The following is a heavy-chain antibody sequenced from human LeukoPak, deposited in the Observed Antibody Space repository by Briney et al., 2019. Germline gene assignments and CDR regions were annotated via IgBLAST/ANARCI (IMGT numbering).Heavy chain of an antibody. CDR3: ARGNYYVDY. D-gene: IGHD3-10*01. J-gene: IGHJ4*02. Sequence: GASVKVSCKASGYTFTSYGISWVRQAPGQGLEWMGWINTNTGNPTYAQGFTGRFVFSLDTSVSTAYLQISCLKTEDTAVYYCARGNYYVDYWGQGTLVTVSS. CDR2: INTNTGNP. CDR1: GYTFTSYG. V-gene: IGHV7-4-1*02.